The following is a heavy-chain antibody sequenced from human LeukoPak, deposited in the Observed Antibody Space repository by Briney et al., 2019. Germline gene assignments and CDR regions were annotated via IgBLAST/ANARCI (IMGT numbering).Heavy chain of an antibody. CDR3: ARLFHPALSGNYPFDY. D-gene: IGHD1-26*01. CDR2: ISYSGST. J-gene: IGHJ4*02. V-gene: IGHV4-59*01. Sequence: SETLSLTCTVSGGSISSYYWSWIRQPPGRGLEWIGYISYSGSTNYNPSLKSRVTISVDTSKNQFSLKLSSVTAADTAVYYCARLFHPALSGNYPFDYWGQGTLVTVSS. CDR1: GGSISSYY.